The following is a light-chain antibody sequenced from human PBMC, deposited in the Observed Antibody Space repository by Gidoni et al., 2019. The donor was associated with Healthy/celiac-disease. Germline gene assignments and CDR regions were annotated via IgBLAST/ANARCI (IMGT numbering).Light chain of an antibody. Sequence: DIQMTQSPSSLSASVGDRVTITCRASQSTSSYLNWYQQKPGKDPQLLIYAASSLQSGVPSRFSGSGSGTDFTITISSLQPEDFATYYCQHNYSATTFGQGTKVEIK. CDR2: AAS. CDR1: QSTSSY. V-gene: IGKV1-39*01. J-gene: IGKJ1*01. CDR3: QHNYSATT.